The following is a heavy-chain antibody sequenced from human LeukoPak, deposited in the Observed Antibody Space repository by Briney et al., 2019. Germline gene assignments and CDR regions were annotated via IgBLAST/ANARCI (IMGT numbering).Heavy chain of an antibody. CDR3: ARYCGSENYCISY. Sequence: PSQTLSLTCTVSGRSISSGSYYWSWIRQPAGTGLEWIGRIYTSGSTNYNPSLKSRVTISVDASKNQFSLKLSSVTAADTAVYYCARYCGSENYCISYWGQGTLVTVSS. CDR1: GRSISSGSYY. J-gene: IGHJ4*01. D-gene: IGHD3-10*01. CDR2: IYTSGST. V-gene: IGHV4-61*02.